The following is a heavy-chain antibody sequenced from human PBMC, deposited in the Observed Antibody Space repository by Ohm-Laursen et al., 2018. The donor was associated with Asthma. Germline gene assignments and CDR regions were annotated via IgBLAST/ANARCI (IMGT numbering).Heavy chain of an antibody. D-gene: IGHD3-10*01. CDR1: GGSISSGDYY. Sequence: QTLSLTCTVSGGSISSGDYYWSWIRQPPGKGLEWIGNIHYSGSTIYNPSLESRLTISVDTSKNQFSLNLSSVTAADTALYYCARDGRLRGSFDYWGQGTLVTVSS. J-gene: IGHJ4*02. CDR2: IHYSGST. CDR3: ARDGRLRGSFDY. V-gene: IGHV4-30-4*01.